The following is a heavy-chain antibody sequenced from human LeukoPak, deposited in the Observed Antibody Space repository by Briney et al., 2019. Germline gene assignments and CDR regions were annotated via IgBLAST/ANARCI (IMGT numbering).Heavy chain of an antibody. V-gene: IGHV4-4*08. CDR3: ARDDDFWSGLDY. CDR2: IYTSGST. CDR1: GGSISRYY. D-gene: IGHD3-3*01. Sequence: PSETLSLTRTVSGGSISRYYWSCIRHPPGEGGECIGYIYTSGSTNYNPSLKSRVTISVDTSKNQFSLKLSSVTAADTAVYYCARDDDFWSGLDYWGQGTLVTVSS. J-gene: IGHJ4*02.